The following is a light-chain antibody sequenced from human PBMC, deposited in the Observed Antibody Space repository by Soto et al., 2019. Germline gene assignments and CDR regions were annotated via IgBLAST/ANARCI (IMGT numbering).Light chain of an antibody. Sequence: QSVLTQPPSVSGAPGQRVTISCTGSSSNIGTGYDVQWNQQLPGTAPTPLNYSYNHRPSGVPDRFSCSKSGTSATLNISRRQAAHEDDYECQYFESSLGGYVFGKGTKLTVL. J-gene: IGLJ1*01. CDR1: SSNIGTGYD. CDR3: QYFESSLGGYV. V-gene: IGLV1-40*01. CDR2: SYN.